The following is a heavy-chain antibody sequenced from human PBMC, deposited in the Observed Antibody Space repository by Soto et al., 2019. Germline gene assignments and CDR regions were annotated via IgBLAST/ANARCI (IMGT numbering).Heavy chain of an antibody. CDR1: GGSISDDTYY. V-gene: IGHV4-39*01. J-gene: IGHJ5*02. CDR2: IYYSGTS. D-gene: IGHD2-15*01. Sequence: PSETLSLTCTVSGGSISDDTYYWGWIRQPPGKGLEWIGSIYYSGTSSYNPSLESRVTMSVDTSKKQLSLRLRSVTATDPALYYCSTLPPRIEVTALPIPTWGQGTPVTAS. CDR3: STLPPRIEVTALPIPT.